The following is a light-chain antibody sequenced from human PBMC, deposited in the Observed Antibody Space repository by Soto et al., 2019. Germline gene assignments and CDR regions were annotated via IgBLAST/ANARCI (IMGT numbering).Light chain of an antibody. CDR2: DAS. Sequence: DILLTQSPSTLSASVGERAIITCRASQSVSSCLAWSQQKPGKAPRLLIYDASSWDSGVPSRFSGSGSGTDFTLTISSLQPDDFAIYYCQQRSTWPGTFGQGTKVDIK. CDR3: QQRSTWPGT. V-gene: IGKV3-11*01. J-gene: IGKJ1*01. CDR1: QSVSSC.